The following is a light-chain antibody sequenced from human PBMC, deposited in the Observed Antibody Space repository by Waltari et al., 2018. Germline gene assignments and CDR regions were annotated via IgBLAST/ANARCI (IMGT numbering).Light chain of an antibody. CDR3: QKYVNYWT. Sequence: EIQMTQSPSTLSASVGDKVTITCRARQSVNRWLAWYLQQPGKAPELLIYETSQLESGVPSRFSGSASGKESTLTISSLQPDDFGNYYCQKYVNYWTFGQGTKVEIK. V-gene: IGKV1-5*03. CDR2: ETS. J-gene: IGKJ1*01. CDR1: QSVNRW.